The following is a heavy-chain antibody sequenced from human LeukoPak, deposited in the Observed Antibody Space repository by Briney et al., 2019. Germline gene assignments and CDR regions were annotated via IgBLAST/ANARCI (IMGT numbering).Heavy chain of an antibody. Sequence: PSETLSLTCTVSGGSISSGGYYWRWLRQHPGKGLEWIGYIYYSGSTYYNPSLKSRVTISVDTSKNQFSLKLSSVTAADTAVYYCARDLTMVRGVRMGFDPWGQGTLVTVSS. CDR1: GGSISSGGYY. CDR3: ARDLTMVRGVRMGFDP. D-gene: IGHD3-10*01. V-gene: IGHV4-31*03. CDR2: IYYSGST. J-gene: IGHJ5*02.